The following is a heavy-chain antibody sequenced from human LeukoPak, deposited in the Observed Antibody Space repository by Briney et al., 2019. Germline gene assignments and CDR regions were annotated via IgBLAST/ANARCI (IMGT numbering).Heavy chain of an antibody. Sequence: GGSLRLSCAASGFTFSSYAMSWVRQAPGKGLEWVSAISGSGGSTYYADSVKGRFTTSRDNSKNTLYLQMNSLRAEDTAVYYCAKSSRGYVSSFDCRGQGTLVTVSS. V-gene: IGHV3-23*01. CDR1: GFTFSSYA. J-gene: IGHJ4*02. D-gene: IGHD5-12*01. CDR3: AKSSRGYVSSFDC. CDR2: ISGSGGST.